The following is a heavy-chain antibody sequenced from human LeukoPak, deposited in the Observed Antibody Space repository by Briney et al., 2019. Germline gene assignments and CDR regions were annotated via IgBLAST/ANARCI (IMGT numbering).Heavy chain of an antibody. CDR2: VFYSGSP. V-gene: IGHV4-39*01. J-gene: IGHJ4*02. D-gene: IGHD2-2*01. Sequence: SETLSLTCTVSGGSISSSNSYWGWVRQPPGQGLEWIGTVFYSGSPYYNPSLKSRVTISMDTSKNQFSLKLSSVTAADTAVYYCARMRSRSLGDYWGQGTLVTVSS. CDR1: GGSISSSNSY. CDR3: ARMRSRSLGDY.